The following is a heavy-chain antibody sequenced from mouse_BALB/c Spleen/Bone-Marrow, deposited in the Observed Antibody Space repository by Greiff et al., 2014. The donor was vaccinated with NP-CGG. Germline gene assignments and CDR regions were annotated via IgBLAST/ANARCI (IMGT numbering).Heavy chain of an antibody. D-gene: IGHD2-14*01. CDR3: ARGDYRSYYFDY. V-gene: IGHV1-54*01. J-gene: IGHJ2*01. CDR2: INPGGGGT. CDR1: GYAFTNYL. Sequence: VQLQQSGAELVRPGTSVKVSCKASGYAFTNYLIEWVKQRPGQGLEWIGVINPGGGGTNYNEKFKGKATLTADKSSSTAYMQLSILTSDDSAVYFCARGDYRSYYFDYWGQGTTLTVSS.